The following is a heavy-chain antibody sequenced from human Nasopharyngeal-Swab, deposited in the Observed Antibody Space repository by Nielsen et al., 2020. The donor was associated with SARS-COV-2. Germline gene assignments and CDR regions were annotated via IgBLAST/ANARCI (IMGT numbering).Heavy chain of an antibody. Sequence: SLKISCAASGFTFDDYAMHWVRQAPGKGLEWVSGLSWNSGSIGYADSVKGRFTISRDNAKNSLYLQMNSLRAEDTALYYCAKDSSGYGDYVGFDYWGQGTLVTVSS. CDR2: LSWNSGSI. CDR3: AKDSSGYGDYVGFDY. D-gene: IGHD4-17*01. J-gene: IGHJ4*02. CDR1: GFTFDDYA. V-gene: IGHV3-9*01.